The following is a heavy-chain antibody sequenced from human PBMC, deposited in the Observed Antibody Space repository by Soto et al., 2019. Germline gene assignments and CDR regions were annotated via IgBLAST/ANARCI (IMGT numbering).Heavy chain of an antibody. J-gene: IGHJ6*02. CDR1: GGTFSSYA. D-gene: IGHD2-21*02. CDR2: IIPIFGTA. CDR3: ARGEVTAKTGYYYYGMDV. Sequence: QVQLVQSGAEVNKPGSSVKVSCQASGGTFSSYAISWVRQSPGQGLEWMGGIIPIFGTANYAQKFQGRVTITADEATSTAYMELSSLRSEDTAVYYCARGEVTAKTGYYYYGMDVWGQGTTVTVSS. V-gene: IGHV1-69*01.